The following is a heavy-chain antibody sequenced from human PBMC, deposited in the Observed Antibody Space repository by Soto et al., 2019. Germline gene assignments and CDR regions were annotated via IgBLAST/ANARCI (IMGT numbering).Heavy chain of an antibody. D-gene: IGHD3-16*01. Sequence: QVHLVQSGAEVKNPGASVKVSCKASGYSFTRYGIGWARQAPGQGLEGMGWINAYNGNTNYAQNLQGRLTLTTDTSTTPAYMELRSLRSNDTAIYYCAMVDVYVTPSPQDVWGQGTTVTVSS. J-gene: IGHJ6*02. V-gene: IGHV1-18*01. CDR2: INAYNGNT. CDR3: AMVDVYVTPSPQDV. CDR1: GYSFTRYG.